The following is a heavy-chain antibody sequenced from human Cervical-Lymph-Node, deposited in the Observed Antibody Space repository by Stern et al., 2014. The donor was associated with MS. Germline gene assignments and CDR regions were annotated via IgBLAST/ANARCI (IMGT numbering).Heavy chain of an antibody. Sequence: EVQLVQSGAEVKKPGESLKISCEASGYLFDDYWIGWVRQMSGRGLELVAIIFPRDSNTRYSPSVQGQVTTPADKSLSPALLQWRSLKPSDPAMYYWARSPATPSGYDRFDYWGQGALVTVSS. CDR3: ARSPATPSGYDRFDY. V-gene: IGHV5-51*03. CDR2: IFPRDSNT. CDR1: GYLFDDYW. J-gene: IGHJ4*02. D-gene: IGHD5-12*01.